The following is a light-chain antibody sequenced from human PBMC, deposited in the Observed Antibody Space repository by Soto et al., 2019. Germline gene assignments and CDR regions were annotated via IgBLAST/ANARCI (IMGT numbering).Light chain of an antibody. CDR3: QSFDSSLTVWM. V-gene: IGLV1-40*01. CDR2: GSS. J-gene: IGLJ3*02. Sequence: QSALAQPPSVSGAPGQRVTISCTGTTSNIGAGYDVNWYQQLPGAVPKLLIYGSSIRPSGVPARFSGSKSDTSASLAITGLQTEDEADYYCQSFDSSLTVWMFGGGTKLTVL. CDR1: TSNIGAGYD.